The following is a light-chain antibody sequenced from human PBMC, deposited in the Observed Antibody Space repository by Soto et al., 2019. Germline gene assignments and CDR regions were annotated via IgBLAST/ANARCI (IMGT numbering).Light chain of an antibody. V-gene: IGLV2-8*01. CDR2: EVT. CDR3: SSYAGSNNVL. Sequence: QYVLTQPPSASGSPGQSVTISCTGTSSDVGGYNSVSWYQQHPGKAPKVIIYEVTKRPSGVPDRFSGSKSGNTASLTVSGPQAEDDADYYCSSYAGSNNVLFGGGTKLTVL. J-gene: IGLJ3*02. CDR1: SSDVGGYNS.